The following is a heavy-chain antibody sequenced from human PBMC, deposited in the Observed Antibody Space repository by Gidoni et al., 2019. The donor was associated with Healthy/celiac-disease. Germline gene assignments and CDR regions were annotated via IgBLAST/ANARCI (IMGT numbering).Heavy chain of an antibody. CDR1: GFTFSSYG. J-gene: IGHJ4*02. D-gene: IGHD3-22*01. V-gene: IGHV3-33*01. CDR3: ARGVYYDSSGYLDY. CDR2: IWYDGSNK. Sequence: QVQLVESGGGVVQPGRSLRLSCAASGFTFSSYGMHWVRQAQGKGREWVAVIWYDGSNKYYADSVKGRFTISRDNSKNTLYLQMNSLRAEDTAVYYCARGVYYDSSGYLDYWGQGTLVTVSS.